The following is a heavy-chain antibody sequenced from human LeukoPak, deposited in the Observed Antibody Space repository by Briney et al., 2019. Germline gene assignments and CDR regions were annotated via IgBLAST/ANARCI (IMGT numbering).Heavy chain of an antibody. CDR2: VYYDGSVK. V-gene: IGHV3-30*12. CDR3: ARGGGVEAAMALDY. Sequence: GGSLRLSCAASGFTFNIYAMHWVRQAPGQGLEWVAIVYYDGSVKYYADSVKGRFTISRDNSKDTLSLLMNRLRADDTAVYYCARGGGVEAAMALDYWGQGTLVAVSS. D-gene: IGHD5-18*01. J-gene: IGHJ4*02. CDR1: GFTFNIYA.